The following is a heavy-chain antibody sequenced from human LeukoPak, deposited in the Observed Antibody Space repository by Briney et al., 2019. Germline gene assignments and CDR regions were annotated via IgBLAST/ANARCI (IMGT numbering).Heavy chain of an antibody. V-gene: IGHV4-4*09. CDR1: GGSISSYY. CDR2: IYTSGST. J-gene: IGHJ3*02. Sequence: SETLSLTCTVSGGSISSYYWSWIRQPPGKGLEWIGYIYTSGSTNYNPSLKSRVTILVDTSKNQFSLKLSSVTAADTAVYYCARYLSPLVPAATHAFDIWGQGTMVTVSS. CDR3: ARYLSPLVPAATHAFDI. D-gene: IGHD2-2*01.